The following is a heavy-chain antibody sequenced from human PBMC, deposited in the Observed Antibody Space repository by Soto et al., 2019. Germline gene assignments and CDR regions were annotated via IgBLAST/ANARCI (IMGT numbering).Heavy chain of an antibody. CDR2: IDWDDDK. D-gene: IGHD3-9*01. Sequence: SGPTLVNPTQTLTLTCTFSGFSLSTSGMCVSWIRQPPGKALEWLALIDWDDDKYYSTSLKTRLTISKDTSKNQVVLTMTNMDPVDTATYYCAXGLVTLPGRHYYYGMDVWGQGTTVTVSS. CDR1: GFSLSTSGMC. CDR3: AXGLVTLPGRHYYYGMDV. V-gene: IGHV2-70*01. J-gene: IGHJ6*02.